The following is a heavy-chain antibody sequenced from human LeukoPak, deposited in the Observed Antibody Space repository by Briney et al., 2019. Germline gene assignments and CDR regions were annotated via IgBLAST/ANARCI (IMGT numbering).Heavy chain of an antibody. CDR3: ARGRDYGDYRFYFDY. CDR1: GGTFSSYA. V-gene: IGHV1-69*13. J-gene: IGHJ4*02. Sequence: SVKVSCKASGGTFSSYAISWVRQAPGQGLEWMGGIIPIFGTPHYAQKFQDRVTITADASTSTAYMELSSLRSEDTAVYYCARGRDYGDYRFYFDYWGQGTLVTVSS. CDR2: IIPIFGTP. D-gene: IGHD4-17*01.